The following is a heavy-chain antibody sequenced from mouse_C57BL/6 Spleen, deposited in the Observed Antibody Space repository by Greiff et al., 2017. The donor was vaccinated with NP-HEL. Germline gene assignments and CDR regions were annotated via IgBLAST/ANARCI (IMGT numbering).Heavy chain of an antibody. Sequence: VQLQQSGPELVKPGASVKISCKASGYAFSSSWMNWVKQRPGKGLEWIGRIYPGDGDTNYNGKFKGKATLTADKSASTAYMQLSSLTSDDSAVYFCARGTGSFDYWGQGTTHTVSS. CDR3: ARGTGSFDY. D-gene: IGHD4-1*01. CDR1: GYAFSSSW. J-gene: IGHJ2*01. CDR2: IYPGDGDT. V-gene: IGHV1-82*01.